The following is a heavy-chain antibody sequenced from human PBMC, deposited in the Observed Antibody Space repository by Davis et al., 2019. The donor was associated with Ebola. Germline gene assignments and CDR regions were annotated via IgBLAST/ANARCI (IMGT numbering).Heavy chain of an antibody. Sequence: GESLKISCAISGSTFIVYAMTWVRQAPGKGLEWVGRIKSKADGGTTDYAAPVKGRFNISRDDSKNNLYLQINSLKTEDTAVYYCLAEPSHTRGRFLDYTTFDVWGQGTVVTVSS. CDR1: GSTFIVYA. CDR3: LAEPSHTRGRFLDYTTFDV. J-gene: IGHJ3*01. D-gene: IGHD3-3*01. V-gene: IGHV3-15*01. CDR2: IKSKADGGTT.